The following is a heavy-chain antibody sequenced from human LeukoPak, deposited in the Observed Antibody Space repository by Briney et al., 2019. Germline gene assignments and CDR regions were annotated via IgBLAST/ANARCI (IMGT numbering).Heavy chain of an antibody. J-gene: IGHJ4*02. Sequence: ASVKVSCKASGYPFTGYYLHWVRQAPGQGLEWMGWINPNSGFTNYAQKFQGRVTMTRDTSISTAYMELSRLRSDDTTVYYCARLADCSSSSCRSFDYWGQGTLVTVSS. V-gene: IGHV1-2*02. CDR1: GYPFTGYY. D-gene: IGHD2-2*01. CDR2: INPNSGFT. CDR3: ARLADCSSSSCRSFDY.